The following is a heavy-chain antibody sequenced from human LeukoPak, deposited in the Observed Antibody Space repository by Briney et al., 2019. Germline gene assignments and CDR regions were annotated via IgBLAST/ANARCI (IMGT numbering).Heavy chain of an antibody. D-gene: IGHD3-22*01. J-gene: IGHJ4*02. CDR1: GGSFSGYY. CDR2: INHSGST. Sequence: SETLSLTCAVYGGSFSGYYWSWIRQPPGKGLEWIGEINHSGSTNYNPSLKSRVTISVDTSKNQFSLKLSSVTAADTVVYYCARVTYDSSGYYPLDYWGQGTLVTVSS. CDR3: ARVTYDSSGYYPLDY. V-gene: IGHV4-34*01.